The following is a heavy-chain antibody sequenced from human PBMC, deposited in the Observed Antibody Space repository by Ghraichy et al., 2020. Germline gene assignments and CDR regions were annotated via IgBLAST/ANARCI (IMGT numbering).Heavy chain of an antibody. CDR1: GFTFSSYA. CDR2: ISDSDGSA. Sequence: GGSLRLSCAASGFTFSSYAMSWVRQAPGKGLEWVSAISDSDGSAYYADSVKGRFTISTDNSKNTLYLQMNSLRAEDTAVYYCAKEGRDSAYYYYGMDVWGQGTTVTVSS. CDR3: AKEGRDSAYYYYGMDV. V-gene: IGHV3-23*01. J-gene: IGHJ6*02. D-gene: IGHD1-26*01.